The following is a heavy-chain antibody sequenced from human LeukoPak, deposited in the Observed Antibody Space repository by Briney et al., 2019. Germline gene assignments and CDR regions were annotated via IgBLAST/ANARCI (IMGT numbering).Heavy chain of an antibody. D-gene: IGHD6-13*01. CDR1: GGSISSSDYY. V-gene: IGHV4-39*01. CDR3: ARQSAAAGWT. CDR2: IYYGGTT. Sequence: SETLSLTCTVSGGSISSSDYYWGWIRQPPGKGLEWIGSIYYGGTTYYNPSLKSRVTISVDTSKNQFSLGLNSVTAADTAVYYCARQSAAAGWTWGQGTLVTVSS. J-gene: IGHJ5*02.